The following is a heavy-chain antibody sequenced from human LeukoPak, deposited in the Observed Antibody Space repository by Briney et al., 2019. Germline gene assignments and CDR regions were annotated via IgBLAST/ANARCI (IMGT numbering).Heavy chain of an antibody. CDR1: GFTFSNAW. Sequence: GGSLSLSCAASGFTFSNAWMSWVRQAPGKGLEWVGRIKSKTDGGTTDYAAPVKGRFTSSRDDSNNTVYLQMNSLKTEDTAVYYCTTEDGYRSYFDCWGQRPVDTVSS. D-gene: IGHD6-25*01. V-gene: IGHV3-15*01. CDR2: IKSKTDGGTT. CDR3: TTEDGYRSYFDC. J-gene: IGHJ4*02.